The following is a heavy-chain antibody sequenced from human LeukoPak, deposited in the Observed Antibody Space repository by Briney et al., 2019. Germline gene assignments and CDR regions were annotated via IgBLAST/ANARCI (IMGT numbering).Heavy chain of an antibody. J-gene: IGHJ6*03. CDR2: IRYDGSNK. V-gene: IGHV3-30*02. CDR1: GFTFSSYG. CDR3: ARDHSTMVRHYMDV. Sequence: GGSLRLSCAASGFTFSSYGMHWVRQAPGKGLEWVAFIRYDGSNKYYADSVKGRFTISRDNSKNTLYLQMNSLRAEDTAVYYCARDHSTMVRHYMDVWGKGTTVTVSS. D-gene: IGHD3-10*01.